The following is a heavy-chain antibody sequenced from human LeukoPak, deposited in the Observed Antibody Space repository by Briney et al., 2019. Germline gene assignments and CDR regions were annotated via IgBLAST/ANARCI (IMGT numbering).Heavy chain of an antibody. Sequence: PSETLSLTCTVSGGSISTSNYYWGWIRQPPGKGLEWIGNIFYSGSTYYSPSVKSRVTISLDTSRNQFSLKLNSVTAADTAVYYCARESSKFRRFLEGAFDIWGQGTMVTVSS. CDR1: GGSISTSNYY. J-gene: IGHJ3*02. D-gene: IGHD6-13*01. CDR3: ARESSKFRRFLEGAFDI. CDR2: IFYSGST. V-gene: IGHV4-39*07.